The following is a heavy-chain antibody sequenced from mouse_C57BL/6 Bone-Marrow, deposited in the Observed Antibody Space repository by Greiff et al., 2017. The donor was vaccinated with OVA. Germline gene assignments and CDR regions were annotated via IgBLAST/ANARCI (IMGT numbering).Heavy chain of an antibody. Sequence: QVQLKQSGPELVKPGASVKISCKASGYSFTSYYIHWVKQRPGQGLEWIGWIYPGSGNTKYNEKFKGKATLTADTSSSTAYMQLSSLTSEDSAVYYCARQRLRDSWYFDVWGTGTTVTVSS. CDR2: IYPGSGNT. CDR1: GYSFTSYY. D-gene: IGHD2-4*01. CDR3: ARQRLRDSWYFDV. V-gene: IGHV1-66*01. J-gene: IGHJ1*03.